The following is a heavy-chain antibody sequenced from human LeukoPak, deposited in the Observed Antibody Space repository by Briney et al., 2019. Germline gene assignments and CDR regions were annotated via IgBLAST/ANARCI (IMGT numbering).Heavy chain of an antibody. CDR2: ISNSGSII. V-gene: IGHV3-11*01. CDR3: SKDTRDILTGYYNTAFDY. Sequence: GGSLRLSCAASGFIFSDYYMSWIRQAPGKGLEWVSYISNSGSIIHYADSLKGRFTISRDNGKKSLFLQMNSLRAEDTALYYCSKDTRDILTGYYNTAFDYWGQGTLVTVSS. D-gene: IGHD3-9*01. CDR1: GFIFSDYY. J-gene: IGHJ4*02.